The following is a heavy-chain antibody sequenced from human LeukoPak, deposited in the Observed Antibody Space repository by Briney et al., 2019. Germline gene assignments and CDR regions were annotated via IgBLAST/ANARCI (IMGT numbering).Heavy chain of an antibody. J-gene: IGHJ1*01. Sequence: PGGSLRLSCAASGFTFSCYWMSWVRQAPGKGLEWVANIKQDGSEKYYVDSVKGRFTISRDNAKNSLYLQMNSLRAEDTAVYYCATYSSSNGREFQYWGQGTLVTVSS. CDR1: GFTFSCYW. CDR3: ATYSSSNGREFQY. CDR2: IKQDGSEK. D-gene: IGHD2-2*01. V-gene: IGHV3-7*01.